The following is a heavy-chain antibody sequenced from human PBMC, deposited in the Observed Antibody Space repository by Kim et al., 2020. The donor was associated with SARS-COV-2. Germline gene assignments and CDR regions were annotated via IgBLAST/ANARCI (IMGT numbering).Heavy chain of an antibody. V-gene: IGHV3-33*06. CDR2: IWYDGSNK. CDR1: GFTFSSYG. J-gene: IGHJ4*02. CDR3: EKDRGYGGNLEDY. D-gene: IGHD5-12*01. Sequence: GGSLRLSCAASGFTFSSYGMHWVRQAPGKGLEWVAVIWYDGSNKYYADSVKGRFTISRDNSKKTLYLQLNSLRAEDTAVYYCEKDRGYGGNLEDYWGQGT.